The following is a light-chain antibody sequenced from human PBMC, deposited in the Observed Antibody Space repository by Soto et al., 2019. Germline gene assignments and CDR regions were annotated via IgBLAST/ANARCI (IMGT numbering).Light chain of an antibody. J-gene: IGLJ1*01. CDR2: GVT. V-gene: IGLV2-14*03. CDR1: NSDIGYYNF. Sequence: QSALAQPASVSGSPGQSITTSCTGSNSDIGYYNFVSWYQKHPDKAPKLLIFGVTNRPSGISDRFSGSKSGATASLTISGLQAEDEADYYCSSYTTTNSLVFGTGTKVTVL. CDR3: SSYTTTNSLV.